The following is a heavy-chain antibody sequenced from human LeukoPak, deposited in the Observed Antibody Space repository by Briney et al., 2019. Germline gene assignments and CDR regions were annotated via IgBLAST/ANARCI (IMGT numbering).Heavy chain of an antibody. V-gene: IGHV3-74*01. J-gene: IGHJ4*02. Sequence: GGSLRLSCAASGFTFSSYWMHWVRQAPGKGLVWVSRINSDGSSTSYADSVKGRFTISRDNAKNTQYLQMNSLRAEDTAVYYCARGGYYDSSGYYTIDYWGQGTLVTVSS. CDR2: INSDGSST. D-gene: IGHD3-22*01. CDR3: ARGGYYDSSGYYTIDY. CDR1: GFTFSSYW.